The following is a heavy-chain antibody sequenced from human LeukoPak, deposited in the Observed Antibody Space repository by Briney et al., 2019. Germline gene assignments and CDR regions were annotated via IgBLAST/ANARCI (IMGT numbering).Heavy chain of an antibody. V-gene: IGHV4-59*01. CDR3: ARVLGSGYSDY. CDR2: IYYTGST. Sequence: PSETLSLTCTVSGGSINGYYWTWIRQPPGKGLEWIGYIYYTGSTNYNPSLKRRVTISLDTSKIQFSLKLTSVTAADTALYYCARVLGSGYSDYWGQGTLVTVSS. J-gene: IGHJ4*02. D-gene: IGHD2-15*01. CDR1: GGSINGYY.